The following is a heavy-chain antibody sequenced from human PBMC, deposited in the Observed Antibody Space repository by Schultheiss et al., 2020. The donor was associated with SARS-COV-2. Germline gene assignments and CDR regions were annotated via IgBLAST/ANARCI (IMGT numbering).Heavy chain of an antibody. V-gene: IGHV3-21*01. CDR2: ISSSSSYI. CDR3: ARFGDDYQPLDY. J-gene: IGHJ4*02. CDR1: GFTFSSYS. Sequence: GSLRLSCAASGFTFSSYSMNWVRQAPGKGLEWVSSISSSSSYIYYADSVKGRFTISRDNSKNTLYLQMNSLRAEDTAMYYCARFGDDYQPLDYWGQGTLVTVSS. D-gene: IGHD2-2*01.